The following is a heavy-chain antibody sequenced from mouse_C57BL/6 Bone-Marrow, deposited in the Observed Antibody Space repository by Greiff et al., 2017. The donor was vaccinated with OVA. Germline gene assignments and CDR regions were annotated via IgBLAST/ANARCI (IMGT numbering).Heavy chain of an antibody. CDR3: ARWDY. CDR2: IDPEDGET. J-gene: IGHJ2*01. V-gene: IGHV14-2*01. CDR1: GFNIKYYY. Sequence: HLHPSFSYLFNPFSSVKLSCTSSGFNIKYYYMHWVKQRTEQGLEWIGRIDPEDGETKYAPKFQGKATITADTSSNTAYLQLSSLTSEDTAVYYCARWDYWGQGTTLTVSS.